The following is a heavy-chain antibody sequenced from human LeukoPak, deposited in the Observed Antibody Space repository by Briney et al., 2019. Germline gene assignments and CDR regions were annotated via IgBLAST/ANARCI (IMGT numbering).Heavy chain of an antibody. D-gene: IGHD3-16*01. CDR2: IYPSGNT. J-gene: IGHJ6*02. Sequence: PSETLSLTCTVSGCSISTYYWSWIRQPTGKGLEWIGRIYPSGNTNYNPSLRSRVTMSIDTSKNQFSLKLGSVTAADTAVYYCARTPVPNYGSMDVWGQGTTVTVSS. V-gene: IGHV4-4*07. CDR1: GCSISTYY. CDR3: ARTPVPNYGSMDV.